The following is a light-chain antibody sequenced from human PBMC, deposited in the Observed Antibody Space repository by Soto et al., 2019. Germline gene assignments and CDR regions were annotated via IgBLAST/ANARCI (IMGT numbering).Light chain of an antibody. CDR2: GAS. CDR3: QQYGSSPLIT. CDR1: QSISSN. V-gene: IGKV3-20*01. J-gene: IGKJ5*01. Sequence: EIVMKQSPPTLSVSPCERATLSCSASQSISSNLAWYQQRPGQAPRLLIYGASSRATGIPDRFSGSGSGTDFTLTISRLEPEDFAVYYCQQYGSSPLITFGQGTRLEIK.